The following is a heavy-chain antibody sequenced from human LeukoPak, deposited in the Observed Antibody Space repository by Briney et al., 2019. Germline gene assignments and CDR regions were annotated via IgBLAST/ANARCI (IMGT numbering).Heavy chain of an antibody. Sequence: SETLSLTCTVSGGSISSSSYYWGWIRQPPGKGLEWMGSIYYSGSTYYNPSLKSRVTISVDTSKNQFSLKLSSVTAADTAVYYCARHVEVRGVNAFDIWGQGTMVTVSS. J-gene: IGHJ3*02. CDR2: IYYSGST. D-gene: IGHD3-10*01. CDR3: ARHVEVRGVNAFDI. CDR1: GGSISSSSYY. V-gene: IGHV4-39*01.